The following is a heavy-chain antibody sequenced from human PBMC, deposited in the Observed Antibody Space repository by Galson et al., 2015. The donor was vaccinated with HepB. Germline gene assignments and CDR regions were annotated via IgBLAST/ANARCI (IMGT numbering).Heavy chain of an antibody. CDR1: GGSISSGGYY. Sequence: TLSLTCTVSGGSISSGGYYWSWIRQHPGKGLEWIGYIYYSGSTYYNPSLKSRVTISVDTSKNQFSLKLSSVTAADTAVYYCARWADTPSYDSSGSPRTFDYWGQGTLVTVSS. V-gene: IGHV4-31*03. J-gene: IGHJ4*02. CDR3: ARWADTPSYDSSGSPRTFDY. CDR2: IYYSGST. D-gene: IGHD3-22*01.